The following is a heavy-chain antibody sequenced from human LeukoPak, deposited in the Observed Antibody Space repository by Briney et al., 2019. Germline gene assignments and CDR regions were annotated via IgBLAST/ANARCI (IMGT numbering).Heavy chain of an antibody. Sequence: GGSLRLSCAASGFTFSNFYMTWIRQAPGKGLEWVSYISNSGTTIYYADSVKGRFTMSRDNGKNSLYLQMNSLRAEDTAVYYYARGHWGLDYWGQGTLVTVSS. CDR1: GFTFSNFY. D-gene: IGHD7-27*01. V-gene: IGHV3-11*04. CDR3: ARGHWGLDY. CDR2: ISNSGTTI. J-gene: IGHJ4*02.